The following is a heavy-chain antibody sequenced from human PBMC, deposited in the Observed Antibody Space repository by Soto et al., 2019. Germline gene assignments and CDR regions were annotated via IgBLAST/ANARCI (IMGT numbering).Heavy chain of an antibody. J-gene: IGHJ4*02. CDR2: IYYSGST. CDR3: ATRDRRGYYDSSGYFDY. D-gene: IGHD3-22*01. V-gene: IGHV4-31*03. Sequence: PSETLSLTCTVSGGSISSGGYYWSWIRQHPGKGLEWIGYIYYSGSTYYNPSLKSRVTISVDTSKNQFSLKLSSVTAADTAVYYCATRDRRGYYDSSGYFDYWGQGTLVTVS. CDR1: GGSISSGGYY.